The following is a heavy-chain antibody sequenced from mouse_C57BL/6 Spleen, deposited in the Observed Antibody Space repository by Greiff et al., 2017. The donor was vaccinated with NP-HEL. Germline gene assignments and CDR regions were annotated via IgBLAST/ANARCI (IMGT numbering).Heavy chain of an antibody. CDR2: ISDGGSYT. CDR3: ASEGDDYDPFFAY. V-gene: IGHV5-4*03. CDR1: GFTFSSYA. J-gene: IGHJ3*01. Sequence: EVMLVESGGGLVKPGGSLKLSCAASGFTFSSYAMSWVRQTPEKRLECVATISDGGSYTYYPDNVKGRFTISRDNAKNNLYLQMSHLKSEDTAMYYCASEGDDYDPFFAYWGQGTLVTVSA. D-gene: IGHD2-4*01.